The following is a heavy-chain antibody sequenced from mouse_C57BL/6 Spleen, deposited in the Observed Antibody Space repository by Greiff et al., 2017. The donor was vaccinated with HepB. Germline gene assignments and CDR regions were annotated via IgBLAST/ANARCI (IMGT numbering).Heavy chain of an antibody. D-gene: IGHD2-4*01. CDR1: GYTFTSYW. Sequence: QVQLQQPGAELVRPGSSVKLSCKASGYTFTSYWMDWVKQRPGQGLEWIGNIYPSDSENHYNQKFKDKATLTVDKSSSTAYMQLSSLTSEDSAVYYCARETRLRQFAYWGQGTLVTVSA. CDR2: IYPSDSEN. J-gene: IGHJ3*01. CDR3: ARETRLRQFAY. V-gene: IGHV1-61*01.